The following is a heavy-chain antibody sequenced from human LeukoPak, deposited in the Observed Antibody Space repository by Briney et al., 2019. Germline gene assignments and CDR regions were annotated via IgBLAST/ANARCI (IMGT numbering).Heavy chain of an antibody. J-gene: IGHJ4*02. CDR1: GFTFSSYW. CDR3: ARGGVRTFAY. CDR2: IKEDGSEK. Sequence: GGSLRLSCAASGFTFSSYWMTWARQAPGKGLEWVATIKEDGSEKYYVDSVKGRFTISRDNSKNSLYLQMNSLSAEDTAVYYCARGGVRTFAYWGQGTLVTVSS. V-gene: IGHV3-7*04.